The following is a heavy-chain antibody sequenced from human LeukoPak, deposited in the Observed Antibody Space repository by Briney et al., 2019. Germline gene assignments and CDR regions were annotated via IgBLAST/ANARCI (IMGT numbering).Heavy chain of an antibody. CDR1: GYTFTTYN. Sequence: ASVKVSCKASGYTFTTYNVHWVRQAPGQGPEWMGIINPGDSTTTYAQMFQGRATMSRDTSTTTVYMELSSLKSEDTAVYYCVRASSGTKTRLDYWSQGTLVTVSS. CDR3: VRASSGTKTRLDY. V-gene: IGHV1-46*01. J-gene: IGHJ4*02. D-gene: IGHD1-7*01. CDR2: INPGDSTT.